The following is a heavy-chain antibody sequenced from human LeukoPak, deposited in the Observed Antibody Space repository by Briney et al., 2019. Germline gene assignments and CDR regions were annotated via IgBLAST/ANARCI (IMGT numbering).Heavy chain of an antibody. V-gene: IGHV3-9*01. D-gene: IGHD6-19*01. CDR1: GFTFDDYA. CDR2: ISWNSGSI. CDR3: ARDSSGWYTYYFDY. Sequence: PGRSLRLSCAASGFTFDDYAMHWVRQAPGKGLEWVSGISWNSGSIGYADSVKGRLTISRGNAKNSLYLQMNSLRAEDTAVYYCARDSSGWYTYYFDYWGQGTLVTVSS. J-gene: IGHJ4*02.